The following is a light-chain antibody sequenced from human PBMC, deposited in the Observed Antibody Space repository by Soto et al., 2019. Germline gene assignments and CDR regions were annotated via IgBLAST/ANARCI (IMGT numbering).Light chain of an antibody. Sequence: IVLTQSPATRSLSAGERATLSCRASQSVSSHLAWFQQRHGQAPRLLNYDASNRATGIPARFSGRGSGTEVTITISSLQTDDGSTYYCQQSNSYWGAFGQGTKVDIK. CDR2: DAS. V-gene: IGKV3-11*01. CDR3: QQSNSYWGA. J-gene: IGKJ1*01. CDR1: QSVSSH.